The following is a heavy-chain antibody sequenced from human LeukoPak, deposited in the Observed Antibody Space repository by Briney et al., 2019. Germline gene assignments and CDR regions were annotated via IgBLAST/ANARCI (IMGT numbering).Heavy chain of an antibody. D-gene: IGHD6-25*01. CDR3: ARGSRSGWPIH. CDR1: GYTIRSYY. V-gene: IGHV4-4*07. CDR2: IYTGGST. Sequence: SENLSLNGTVSGYTIRSYYWSWIRQPAGKGLEGIGRIYTGGSTNYNPSLKSRVTMSGDTSKNQVSLRLTSVTAADTAVYYCARGSRSGWPIHWGQGTLVTVSS. J-gene: IGHJ4*02.